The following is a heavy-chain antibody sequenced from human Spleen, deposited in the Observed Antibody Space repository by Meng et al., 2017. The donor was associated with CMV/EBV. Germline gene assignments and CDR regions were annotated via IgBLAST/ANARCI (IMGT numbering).Heavy chain of an antibody. CDR1: GFTFSSYA. V-gene: IGHV3-30-3*01. D-gene: IGHD3-22*01. J-gene: IGHJ4*02. CDR3: ARDRPDRSGYYYALDY. Sequence: GESLKISCAASGFTFSSYAMHWVRQAPGKGLEWVAVISYDGSNKYYADSVKGRFTISRDNAENSLYLHMNSLRAEDTALYYCARDRPDRSGYYYALDYWGQGTLVTVSS. CDR2: ISYDGSNK.